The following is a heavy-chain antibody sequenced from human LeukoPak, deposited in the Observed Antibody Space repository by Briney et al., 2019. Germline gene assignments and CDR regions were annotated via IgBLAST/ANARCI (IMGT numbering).Heavy chain of an antibody. V-gene: IGHV2-5*01. D-gene: IGHD1-26*01. CDR1: GDSISSYYW. CDR3: AHRRSGMGSIYFDS. J-gene: IGHJ4*02. Sequence: TLSLTCTVSGDSISSYYWSWIRQPPGKGLEWLALIYSNDDKRYRPSLKSRLTITKDTSKNQEILTITNMDPVDTATYYCAHRRSGMGSIYFDSWGQGTPVSVSS. CDR2: IYSNDDK.